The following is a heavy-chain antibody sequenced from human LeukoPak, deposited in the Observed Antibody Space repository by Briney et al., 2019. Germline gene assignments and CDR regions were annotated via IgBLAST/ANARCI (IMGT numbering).Heavy chain of an antibody. CDR3: ARVDSLAARYYYYYYMDV. V-gene: IGHV4-39*07. D-gene: IGHD6-6*01. Sequence: PSETLSLTCTVSGGSISSSSYYWGWIRQPPGKGLEWIGSIYYSGSTYYNPSLKSRVTISVDTSKNQFSLKLSSVTAADTAVYYCARVDSLAARYYYYYYMDVWGKGTTVTVSS. J-gene: IGHJ6*03. CDR1: GGSISSSSYY. CDR2: IYYSGST.